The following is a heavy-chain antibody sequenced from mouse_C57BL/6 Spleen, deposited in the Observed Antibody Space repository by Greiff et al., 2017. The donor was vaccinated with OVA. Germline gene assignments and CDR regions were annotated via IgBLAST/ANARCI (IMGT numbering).Heavy chain of an antibody. J-gene: IGHJ1*03. Sequence: EVQLQQSGPELVKPGASVKISCKASGYTFTDYYMNWVKQSHGKSLEWIGDINPNNGGTSYNQKFKGKATLTVDKSSSTAYMELRSLTSEDSAVYYCERRTYFDVWGTGTTVTVSS. V-gene: IGHV1-26*01. CDR1: GYTFTDYY. CDR2: INPNNGGT. CDR3: ERRTYFDV.